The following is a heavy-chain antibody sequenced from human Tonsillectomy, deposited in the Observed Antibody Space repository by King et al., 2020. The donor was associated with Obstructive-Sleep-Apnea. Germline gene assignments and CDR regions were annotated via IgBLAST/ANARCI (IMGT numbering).Heavy chain of an antibody. CDR1: GASISSGDYY. CDR3: VRGGTYYYGSGSFYNLDYFDY. D-gene: IGHD3-10*01. CDR2: IFYSGSP. J-gene: IGHJ4*02. V-gene: IGHV4-31*03. Sequence: VQLQESGPGLLKPSQTLSLTCTVSGASISSGDYYWNWIRQHPGKGLEWIGYIFYSGSPYYNPSLQSRVTISVDTSKNQFSLKLRSVTAADTAVYYCVRGGTYYYGSGSFYNLDYFDYWGQGTLVTVSS.